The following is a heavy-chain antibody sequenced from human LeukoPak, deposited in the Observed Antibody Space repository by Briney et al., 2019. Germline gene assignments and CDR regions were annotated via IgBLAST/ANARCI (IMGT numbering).Heavy chain of an antibody. D-gene: IGHD3-3*01. CDR2: ISSSGSTI. Sequence: GGSLRLSCAASGFTFSSYWMSWIRQAPGKGLEWVSYISSSGSTIYYADSVKGRFTISRDNAKNSLYLQMNSLRAEDTAVYYCARALRPGAFDIWGQGTMVTVSS. CDR3: ARALRPGAFDI. V-gene: IGHV3-11*04. J-gene: IGHJ3*02. CDR1: GFTFSSYW.